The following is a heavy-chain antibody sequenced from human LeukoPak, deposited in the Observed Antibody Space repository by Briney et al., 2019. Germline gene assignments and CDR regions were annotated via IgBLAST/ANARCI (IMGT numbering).Heavy chain of an antibody. J-gene: IGHJ4*02. CDR2: INPNSGGT. V-gene: IGHV1-2*04. CDR1: GYTFTGYY. CDR3: ARDNCTNGVGSPDY. D-gene: IGHD2-8*01. Sequence: ASVKVSCKASGYTFTGYYMHWVRQAPGQGLEWMGWINPNSGGTNYAQKFQGWVTMTRDTSISTAYMELSRLRSDDTAVYYCARDNCTNGVGSPDYWGQGTLVTVSS.